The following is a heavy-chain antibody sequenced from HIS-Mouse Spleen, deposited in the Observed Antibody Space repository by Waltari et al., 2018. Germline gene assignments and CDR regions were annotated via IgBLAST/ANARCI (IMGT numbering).Heavy chain of an antibody. CDR1: GFTFSSYW. V-gene: IGHV3-74*01. D-gene: IGHD2-8*01. J-gene: IGHJ3*02. CDR3: ARGIVLMVYASDAFDI. Sequence: EVQLVESGGGLVQPGGSLRLSCAASGFTFSSYWMHWGRQAPGKVLGGISRNKSDGSSASYADTVKGRFTISRDNAKNTLYLQMNSLRAEDTGVYYCARGIVLMVYASDAFDIWGQGTMVTVSS. CDR2: NKSDGSSA.